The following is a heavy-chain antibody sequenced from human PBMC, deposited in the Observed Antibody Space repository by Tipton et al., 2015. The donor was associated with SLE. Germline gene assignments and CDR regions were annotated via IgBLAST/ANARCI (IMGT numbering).Heavy chain of an antibody. CDR2: IYYSGST. CDR1: GGSFSGYY. CDR3: ARGGDYHYMDV. Sequence: GLVKPSETLSLTCAVYGGSFSGYYWSWIRQPPGKGLEWIGYIYYSGSTYYNPSLKSRVTISVDTSKNQFSLKLSSVTAADTAVYYCARGGDYHYMDVWGKGTTVTVSS. V-gene: IGHV4-34*01. J-gene: IGHJ6*03.